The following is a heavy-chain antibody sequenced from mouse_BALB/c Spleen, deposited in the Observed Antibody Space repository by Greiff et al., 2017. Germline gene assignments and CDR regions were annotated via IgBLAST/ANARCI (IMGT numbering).Heavy chain of an antibody. CDR1: GYTFTSYW. V-gene: IGHV1S81*02. CDR2: INPSNGRT. Sequence: QVQLQQPGAELVKPGASVKLSCKASGYTFTSYWMHWVKQRPGQGLEWIGEINPSNGRTNYNEKFKSKATLTVDKSSSTAYMQLSSLTSEDSAVYYCARPFFYGYARDYWGQGTSVTVSS. CDR3: ARPFFYGYARDY. J-gene: IGHJ4*01. D-gene: IGHD1-1*01.